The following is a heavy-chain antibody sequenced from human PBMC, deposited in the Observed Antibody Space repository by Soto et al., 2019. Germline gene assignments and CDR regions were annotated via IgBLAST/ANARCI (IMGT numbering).Heavy chain of an antibody. Sequence: QVQLVESGGGVVQPGRSLRLSCAASGVTFSSYGMHWVRQAPGKGLEWVAVISYDGSNKYYADSVKGRFTISRDNSKNTLYLQMNSLRAEDTAVYYCAKGDYWGQGTLVTVSS. V-gene: IGHV3-30*18. CDR1: GVTFSSYG. CDR3: AKGDY. J-gene: IGHJ4*02. CDR2: ISYDGSNK.